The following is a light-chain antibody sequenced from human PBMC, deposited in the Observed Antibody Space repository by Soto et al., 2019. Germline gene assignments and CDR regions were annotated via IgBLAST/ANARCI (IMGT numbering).Light chain of an antibody. CDR2: GYS. V-gene: IGLV1-40*01. J-gene: IGLJ3*02. CDR3: CSYVTNRRV. Sequence: QSVLTQPPSVSGAPGQRVTISCTGSSSNIGAGYDVHWYQQLPGTAPKLLMYGYSNRPSGVPDRFSGSKSGNTASLTISALQAEDEADYFCCSYVTNRRVFGGGTKVTVL. CDR1: SSNIGAGYD.